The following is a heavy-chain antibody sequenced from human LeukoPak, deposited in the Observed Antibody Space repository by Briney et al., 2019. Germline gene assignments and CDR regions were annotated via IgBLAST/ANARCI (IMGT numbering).Heavy chain of an antibody. CDR2: IYPGDSDT. V-gene: IGHV5-51*01. CDR1: GYSFTSYW. D-gene: IGHD5-18*01. Sequence: GESLKISCKGSGYSFTSYWIGWVRQMPGEGLEWMGIIYPGDSDTRYSPSFQGQVTISADKSISTAYLQWSSLKASDTATYYCARQSTQLWLRFLDYWGQGTLVTVSS. CDR3: ARQSTQLWLRFLDY. J-gene: IGHJ4*02.